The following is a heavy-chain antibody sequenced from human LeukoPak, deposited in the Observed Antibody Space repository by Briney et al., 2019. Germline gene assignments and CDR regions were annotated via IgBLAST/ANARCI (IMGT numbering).Heavy chain of an antibody. CDR3: GLAAYYYDSSGSDDAFDI. Sequence: GGSLRLSCAASGFTFSSYAMHWVRQAPGKGLEWVAVISYDGSNKYYADSVKGRFTISRDNSKNTLYLQRSSLRAEDTAVYYCGLAAYYYDSSGSDDAFDIWGQGTMVIVSS. CDR1: GFTFSSYA. V-gene: IGHV3-30*14. J-gene: IGHJ3*02. CDR2: ISYDGSNK. D-gene: IGHD3-22*01.